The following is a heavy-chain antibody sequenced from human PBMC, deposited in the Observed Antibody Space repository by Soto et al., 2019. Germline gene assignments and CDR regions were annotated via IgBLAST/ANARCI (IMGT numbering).Heavy chain of an antibody. D-gene: IGHD4-17*01. CDR2: ISGSGGST. CDR1: GFTFSSYA. CDR3: ARSRPMTTVTQRLGDYYMDV. Sequence: EVQLLESGGGLVQPGGSLRLSCAASGFTFSSYAMSWVRQAPGKGLEWVSAISGSGGSTYYADSVKGRFTISRDNSKNTLYLQMNSLRAEDTDVYYCARSRPMTTVTQRLGDYYMDVWGKGTTVTVSS. J-gene: IGHJ6*03. V-gene: IGHV3-23*01.